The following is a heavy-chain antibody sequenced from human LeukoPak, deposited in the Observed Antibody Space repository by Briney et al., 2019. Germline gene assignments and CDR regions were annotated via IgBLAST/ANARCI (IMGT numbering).Heavy chain of an antibody. J-gene: IGHJ6*02. V-gene: IGHV3-74*01. CDR2: INSDGSST. CDR1: GFTFSSYW. D-gene: IGHD3-22*01. Sequence: GGSLRLSCAASGFTFSSYWMHWVRHAPGKGLVWVSRINSDGSSTSYADSVKGRFTISRDNAKNTLYLQMNSLRAEDTAVYYCARVDYYDSSGYFPPYGMDVWGQGTTVTVSS. CDR3: ARVDYYDSSGYFPPYGMDV.